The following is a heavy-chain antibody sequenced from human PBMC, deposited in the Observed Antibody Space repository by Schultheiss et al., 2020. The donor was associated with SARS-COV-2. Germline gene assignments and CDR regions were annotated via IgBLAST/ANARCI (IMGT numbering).Heavy chain of an antibody. CDR3: ARGDYGGTFDY. J-gene: IGHJ4*02. CDR2: ISYDGSNK. Sequence: GESLKISCAASGFTFSSYAMHWVRQAPGKGLEWVAVISYDGSNKYYADSMKGRFTISRDNSKNTLYLQMNSLRAEDTAVYYCARGDYGGTFDYWGQGTLVTVSS. V-gene: IGHV3-30-3*01. CDR1: GFTFSSYA. D-gene: IGHD4-23*01.